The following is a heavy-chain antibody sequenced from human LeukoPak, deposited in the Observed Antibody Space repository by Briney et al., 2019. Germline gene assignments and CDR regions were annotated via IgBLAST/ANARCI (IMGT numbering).Heavy chain of an antibody. D-gene: IGHD1-26*01. CDR1: GFTLSRYW. CDR3: ASYSGRYYAAFDI. J-gene: IGHJ3*02. V-gene: IGHV3-7*05. CDR2: IKQYGSDE. Sequence: GGSPRLSCAPSGFTLSRYWVSCVPRAPGQGRGGGANIKQYGSDEYYVDSVKVQFTISRDNAKNSLYLQMNRLRAEDTAVYYWASYSGRYYAAFDIWGQGTMVTVSS.